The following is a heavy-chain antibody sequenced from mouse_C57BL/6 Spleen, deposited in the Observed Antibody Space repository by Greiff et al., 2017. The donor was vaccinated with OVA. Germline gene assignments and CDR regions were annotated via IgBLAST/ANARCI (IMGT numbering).Heavy chain of an antibody. CDR3: ARSYGNSRYYFDY. J-gene: IGHJ2*01. CDR2: ISDGGSYT. Sequence: EVMLVESGGGLVKPGGSLKLSCAASGFTFSSYAMSWVRQTPEKRLEWVATISDGGSYTYYPDNVKGRFTISRDNAKNNLYLQMSHLKSEDTAMYYCARSYGNSRYYFDYWGQGTTLTVSS. D-gene: IGHD2-1*01. V-gene: IGHV5-4*03. CDR1: GFTFSSYA.